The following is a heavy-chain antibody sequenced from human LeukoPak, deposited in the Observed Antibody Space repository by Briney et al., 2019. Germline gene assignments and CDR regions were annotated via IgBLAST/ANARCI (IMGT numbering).Heavy chain of an antibody. Sequence: SETLSLTCTVSGGSISNNNYYWGWIRQPPGKGLEWIASIYYSGSTYSNPSLTSRVTISVDTSKNQFSLKLSSVTAADTAVYFCARTAVEQQLAYFDYWGQGTLVTVSS. CDR3: ARTAVEQQLAYFDY. CDR1: GGSISNNNYY. J-gene: IGHJ4*02. V-gene: IGHV4-39*01. D-gene: IGHD6-13*01. CDR2: IYYSGST.